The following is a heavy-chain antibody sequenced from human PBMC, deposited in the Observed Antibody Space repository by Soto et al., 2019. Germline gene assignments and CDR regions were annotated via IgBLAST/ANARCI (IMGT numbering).Heavy chain of an antibody. Sequence: EVQLVESGGGLVQPGGSLRLSCAASGFTFSDHYMDWVRQAPGKGLEWVGRTRNKANSYTTEYAASVKGRFTISRDDSKNSLYLQMNSLKTKDTAVYYCARGYCSNGVCYRYIDLWGRGTLVTVSS. CDR2: TRNKANSYTT. D-gene: IGHD2-8*01. J-gene: IGHJ2*01. V-gene: IGHV3-72*01. CDR3: ARGYCSNGVCYRYIDL. CDR1: GFTFSDHY.